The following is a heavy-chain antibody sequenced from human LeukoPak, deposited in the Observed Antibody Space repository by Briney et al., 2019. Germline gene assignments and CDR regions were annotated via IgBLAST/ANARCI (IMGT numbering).Heavy chain of an antibody. CDR3: AKHPIVLMVYGTHFDY. CDR2: ISGSGGST. J-gene: IGHJ4*02. V-gene: IGHV3-23*01. D-gene: IGHD2-8*01. CDR1: GVTLSTYA. Sequence: GGSLRLSCAASGVTLSTYAMSWVRQAPGKGLEWVSAISGSGGSTYYADSVKGRFTISRDNSKNTLYLQMNSLRAEDTAVYYCAKHPIVLMVYGTHFDYWGQGTLVTVSS.